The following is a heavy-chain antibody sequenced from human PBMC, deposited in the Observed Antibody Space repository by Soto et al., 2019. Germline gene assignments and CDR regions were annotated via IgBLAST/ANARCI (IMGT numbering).Heavy chain of an antibody. CDR3: ADGGSYYPIDY. Sequence: GGSLRLSCAASGFTFSSYAMSWVRRAPGKGLEWVSAISGSGGSTYYADSVKGRFTISRDNSKNTLYLQMNSLRAEDTAVYYCADGGSYYPIDYWGQGTLVTVSS. CDR1: GFTFSSYA. D-gene: IGHD1-26*01. V-gene: IGHV3-23*01. CDR2: ISGSGGST. J-gene: IGHJ4*02.